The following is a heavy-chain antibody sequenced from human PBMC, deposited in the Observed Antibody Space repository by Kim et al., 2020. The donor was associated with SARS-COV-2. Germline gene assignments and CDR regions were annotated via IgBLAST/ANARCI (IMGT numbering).Heavy chain of an antibody. V-gene: IGHV3-23*01. D-gene: IGHD6-13*01. J-gene: IGHJ4*02. Sequence: ADSVKGRFTISRDNSKNTLYLQMNSLRAEDTAVYYCAKLYSSSPRRHFDYWGQGTLVTVSS. CDR3: AKLYSSSPRRHFDY.